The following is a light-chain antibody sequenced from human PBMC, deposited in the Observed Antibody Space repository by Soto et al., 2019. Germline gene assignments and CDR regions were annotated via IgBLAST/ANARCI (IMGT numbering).Light chain of an antibody. V-gene: IGLV2-14*01. CDR3: SSCTSSSPYV. CDR2: EVS. Sequence: QSVLTQPASVSGSPGQSITISCTGTSSDVGGYNYVSWYQQHPGKAPKLMIYEVSNRPSGVSNRFSGSKSGNTASLTISGLQAEDEADYYCSSCTSSSPYVFGTGTKVTVL. J-gene: IGLJ1*01. CDR1: SSDVGGYNY.